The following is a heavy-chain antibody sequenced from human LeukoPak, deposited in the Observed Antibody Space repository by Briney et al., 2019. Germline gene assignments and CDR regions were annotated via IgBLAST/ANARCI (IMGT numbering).Heavy chain of an antibody. D-gene: IGHD2-15*01. Sequence: GESLKISCKGSGYRFTTYYIIWVRQMPGKGLEWMGIIYPGDSGTKYSPSFQGQVTISADKSISTAYLQWSSLKASDTAMYYCARRSSAGAFDNWGQGTMVTVSS. V-gene: IGHV5-51*01. J-gene: IGHJ3*02. CDR2: IYPGDSGT. CDR1: GYRFTTYY. CDR3: ARRSSAGAFDN.